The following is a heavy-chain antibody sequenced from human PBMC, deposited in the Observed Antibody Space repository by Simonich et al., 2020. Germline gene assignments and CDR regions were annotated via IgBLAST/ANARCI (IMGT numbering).Heavy chain of an antibody. CDR2: IYYSGST. D-gene: IGHD6-13*01. CDR1: GGSISGISYY. Sequence: QLQLQESGPGLVKPSETLSLTCTVSGGSISGISYYWGWLRHPPGKGLEWIGSIYYSGSTYYNPSLKSRVTISVDTSKNQFSLKLSSVTAADTAVYYCARHAGFAFDIWGQGTMVTVSS. CDR3: ARHAGFAFDI. J-gene: IGHJ3*02. V-gene: IGHV4-39*01.